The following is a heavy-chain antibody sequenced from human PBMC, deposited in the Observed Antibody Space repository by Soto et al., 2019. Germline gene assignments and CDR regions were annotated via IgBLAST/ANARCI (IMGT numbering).Heavy chain of an antibody. Sequence: GGSLRLSCAASGFNVNSDYMNWVRQTPGKGLEWVASIYSGETTYYADSVRGRFTISSDKSKNTLYFQLSSLRIEDTAVYYCVRDLHEPLATDALRVANWGQGTQVTVSS. D-gene: IGHD2-15*01. CDR2: IYSGETT. J-gene: IGHJ4*02. CDR3: VRDLHEPLATDALRVAN. CDR1: GFNVNSDY. V-gene: IGHV3-53*01.